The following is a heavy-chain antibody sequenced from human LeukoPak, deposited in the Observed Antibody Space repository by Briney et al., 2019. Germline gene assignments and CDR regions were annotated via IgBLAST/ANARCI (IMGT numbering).Heavy chain of an antibody. D-gene: IGHD4-17*01. CDR2: MNPNSGNT. CDR3: AREGDGDYGYYFDY. V-gene: IGHV1-8*03. J-gene: IGHJ4*02. Sequence: ASVKVSCKASGYTFTSYDINWVRQATGQGLEWMGWMNPNSGNTGYAQKFQGRVTITRNTSISTAYMELSSLRSEDTAVYYCAREGDGDYGYYFDYWGQGTLVTVSS. CDR1: GYTFTSYD.